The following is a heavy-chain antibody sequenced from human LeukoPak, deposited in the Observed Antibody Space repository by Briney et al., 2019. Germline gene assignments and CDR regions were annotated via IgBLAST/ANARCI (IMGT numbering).Heavy chain of an antibody. Sequence: ASVKVSWKTSGYMFTNYGIGWVRQAPGQGLEWMGWINTYNGNTNNAQNFQDRVTMTADTSTNTAYLEMRGLRSDDTAVYYCARGLTGGMDCDYWGQGTLVTVSS. J-gene: IGHJ4*02. CDR3: ARGLTGGMDCDY. CDR2: INTYNGNT. D-gene: IGHD7-27*01. V-gene: IGHV1-18*01. CDR1: GYMFTNYG.